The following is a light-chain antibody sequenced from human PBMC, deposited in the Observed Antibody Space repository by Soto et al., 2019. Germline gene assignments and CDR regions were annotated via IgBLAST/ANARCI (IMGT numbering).Light chain of an antibody. CDR2: GTS. Sequence: EIVLTQSPGTLSVSPGEGATLSCRASQSVSGNLAWYQQKPGQAPRLLIYGTSIRATGVPARFSGGGSGTEFTLTISGLQSEDFAVYYCQQYNNWPLITFGQGTRLEIK. CDR1: QSVSGN. J-gene: IGKJ5*01. V-gene: IGKV3-15*01. CDR3: QQYNNWPLIT.